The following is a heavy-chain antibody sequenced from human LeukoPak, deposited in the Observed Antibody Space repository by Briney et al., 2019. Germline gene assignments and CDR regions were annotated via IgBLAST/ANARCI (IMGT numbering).Heavy chain of an antibody. V-gene: IGHV4-4*07. CDR2: IYTSGTT. Sequence: TSETLSLTGTVSGGSISSYYWSWIRQPAGKGLELIGRIYTSGTTNYNPSLKSRVTMSVDTSKNQFSLKLSSVTAADTAVYYCARDPGELPFDYWGQGTLVTVSS. J-gene: IGHJ4*02. CDR1: GGSISSYY. D-gene: IGHD1-7*01. CDR3: ARDPGELPFDY.